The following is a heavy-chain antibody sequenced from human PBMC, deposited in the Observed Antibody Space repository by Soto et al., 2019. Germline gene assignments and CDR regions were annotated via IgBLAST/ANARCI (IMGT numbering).Heavy chain of an antibody. V-gene: IGHV4-61*08. CDR1: GGSISSGEYS. D-gene: IGHD3-10*01. J-gene: IGHJ6*02. Sequence: PSETLSLTCAVSGGSISSGEYSWSWIRQPPGKGLEWIGYIYYSGSTNYNPSLKSRVTISIDTSKTQFSLKLSSVTAADTAVYYCARDRGITMLRGVLGYYGMDVWGQGTTVTVSS. CDR3: ARDRGITMLRGVLGYYGMDV. CDR2: IYYSGST.